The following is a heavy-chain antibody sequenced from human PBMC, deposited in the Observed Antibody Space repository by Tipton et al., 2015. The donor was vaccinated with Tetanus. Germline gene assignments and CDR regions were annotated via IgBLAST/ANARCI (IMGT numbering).Heavy chain of an antibody. D-gene: IGHD3-3*01. CDR2: IYPGDSDT. CDR1: GYIFNNYW. Sequence: QLVQSGGEVKKPGESLKISCKGSGYIFNNYWIGWVRQKPGKGLEWMGIIYPGDSDTRYSPSFQGQVTISVDKSINTAYLQWSSLKASDTSMFYWARAHCSDGVGKFACWGQGALVPLAS. V-gene: IGHV5-51*01. CDR3: ARAHCSDGVGKFAC. J-gene: IGHJ4*02.